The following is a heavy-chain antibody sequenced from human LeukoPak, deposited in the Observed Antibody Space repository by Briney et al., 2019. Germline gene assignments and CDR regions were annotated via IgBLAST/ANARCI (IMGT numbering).Heavy chain of an antibody. J-gene: IGHJ4*02. CDR2: IYPGDSDT. V-gene: IGHV5-51*01. Sequence: GESLKISCKGSGYSFTSYWIGWVRQMPGKGLEWIGIIYPGDSDTRYSPSFQGQVTISADKSVSTAYLQWSSLKASDTAMYYCARTGLYDSSGYYSFDYWGQGTLVTVSS. CDR3: ARTGLYDSSGYYSFDY. D-gene: IGHD3-22*01. CDR1: GYSFTSYW.